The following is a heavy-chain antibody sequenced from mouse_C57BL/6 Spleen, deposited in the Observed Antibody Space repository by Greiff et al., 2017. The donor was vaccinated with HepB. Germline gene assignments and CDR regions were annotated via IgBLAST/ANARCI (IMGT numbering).Heavy chain of an antibody. CDR3: ARLSSLYAMDY. J-gene: IGHJ4*01. CDR2: ISNLAYSI. V-gene: IGHV5-15*01. Sequence: EVQRVESGGGLVQPGGSLKLSCAASGFTFSDYGMAWVRQAPRKGPEWVAFISNLAYSIYYADTVTGRFTISRENAKNTLYLEMSSLRSEDTAMYYCARLSSLYAMDYWGQGTSVTVSS. CDR1: GFTFSDYG.